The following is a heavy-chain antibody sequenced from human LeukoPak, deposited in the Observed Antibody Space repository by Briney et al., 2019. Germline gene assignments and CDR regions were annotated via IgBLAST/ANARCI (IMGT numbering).Heavy chain of an antibody. CDR2: IYHSGST. D-gene: IGHD4-17*01. CDR3: ARGYGDYVGSDYFDY. J-gene: IGHJ4*02. Sequence: PSQTLSLTCAVSGGSISSGGYSWSWIRQPPGKGLQWIGYIYHSGSTYYNPSLKSRVTISVDRSKNQFSLKLSSVTAADTAVYYCARGYGDYVGSDYFDYWGQGTLVTVSS. CDR1: GGSISSGGYS. V-gene: IGHV4-30-2*01.